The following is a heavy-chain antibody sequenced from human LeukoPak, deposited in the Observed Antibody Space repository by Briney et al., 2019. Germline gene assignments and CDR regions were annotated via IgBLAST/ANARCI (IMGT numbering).Heavy chain of an antibody. J-gene: IGHJ6*02. CDR1: GYTFTGYY. D-gene: IGHD6-13*01. CDR2: INPNSGGT. V-gene: IGHV1-2*02. Sequence: GASVKVSCKASGYTFTGYYMHWVRQAPGQGLEWMGWINPNSGGTNYAQKSQGRVTMTRDTSISTAFMELSRLRSGDTAVYYCARVSSSRYYYYGMDVRGQGTTVTVSS. CDR3: ARVSSSRYYYYGMDV.